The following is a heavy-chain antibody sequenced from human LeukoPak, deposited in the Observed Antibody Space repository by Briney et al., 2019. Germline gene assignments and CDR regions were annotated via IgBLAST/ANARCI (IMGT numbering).Heavy chain of an antibody. J-gene: IGHJ4*02. Sequence: ASVKVSCKASGYTFTNYGISWVRQAPGQGLEWMGWISAYNGNTNYAQKLQGRVTMTTDASTSTAYMELRSLRSDDTAVYYCARSRYYYDSSGYPLFDYWGQGTLVTVSS. CDR1: GYTFTNYG. D-gene: IGHD3-22*01. V-gene: IGHV1-18*01. CDR3: ARSRYYYDSSGYPLFDY. CDR2: ISAYNGNT.